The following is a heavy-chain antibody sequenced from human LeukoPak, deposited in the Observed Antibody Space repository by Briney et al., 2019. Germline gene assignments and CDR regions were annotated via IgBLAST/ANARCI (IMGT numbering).Heavy chain of an antibody. V-gene: IGHV3-23*01. D-gene: IGHD6-19*01. Sequence: PGGSLRLSCAASGFTFSNYAMNWVRQAPGKGLEWVSAISGRGGDTYYADFVKGRFTISRDNAKNSLYLQMNSLRAEDTAVYYCARASAVAGTRHYWGQGTLVTVSS. J-gene: IGHJ4*02. CDR3: ARASAVAGTRHY. CDR2: ISGRGGDT. CDR1: GFTFSNYA.